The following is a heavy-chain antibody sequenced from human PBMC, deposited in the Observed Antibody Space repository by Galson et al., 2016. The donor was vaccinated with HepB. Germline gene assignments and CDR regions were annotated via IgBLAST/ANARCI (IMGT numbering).Heavy chain of an antibody. CDR3: ARAPTDVMGFFDF. CDR2: LTRSGNST. CDR1: GFTFNKFA. J-gene: IGHJ4*02. Sequence: SLRLSCAGSGFTFNKFAMDWVRQTPGKGLQFVSSLTRSGNSTFYTDSVKGRFVISRNNSKNTLYLQMTNLRAEDTALYFCARAPTDVMGFFDFWGQGTLVTASS. V-gene: IGHV3-23*01. D-gene: IGHD3-16*01.